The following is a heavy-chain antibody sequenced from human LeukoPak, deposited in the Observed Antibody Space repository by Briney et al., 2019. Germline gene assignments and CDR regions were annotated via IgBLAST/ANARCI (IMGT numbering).Heavy chain of an antibody. CDR2: IYYSGST. D-gene: IGHD1-7*01. CDR3: ARATTTRYWFDP. CDR1: GGSISSYY. Sequence: PSETLSLTCTVSGGSISSYYWSWIRQPPGKGLEWIGYIYYSGSTNYNPSLKSRVTISVDTSKNQFSLKLSSVTAADTAVYYCARATTTRYWFDPWGQGTLVTFSS. J-gene: IGHJ5*02. V-gene: IGHV4-59*08.